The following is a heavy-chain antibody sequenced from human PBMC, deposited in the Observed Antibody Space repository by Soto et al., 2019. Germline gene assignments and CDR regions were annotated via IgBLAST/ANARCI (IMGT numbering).Heavy chain of an antibody. CDR1: GDSISGYY. V-gene: IGHV4-59*01. CDR2: IFYSGSS. Sequence: PSETLSLTCTVSGDSISGYYWSWIRQPPGKGLEWIGYIFYSGSSIYNPSLKSRVTISVDTSKKQFSLNLSSMTAADTAVYFCARGYYDSTGYYSGFDYWGQGTLVTVSS. J-gene: IGHJ4*02. D-gene: IGHD3-22*01. CDR3: ARGYYDSTGYYSGFDY.